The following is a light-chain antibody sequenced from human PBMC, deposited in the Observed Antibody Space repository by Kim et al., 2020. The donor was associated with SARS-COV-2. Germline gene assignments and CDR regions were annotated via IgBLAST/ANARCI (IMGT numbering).Light chain of an antibody. J-gene: IGKJ4*01. CDR2: HAS. CDR3: QQYNNWPPIT. V-gene: IGKV3-15*01. CDR1: QSVSTY. Sequence: SLGERATLSCRASQSVSTYLAWYQQKPGQAPRLLIYHASTRATGIPARFSGSGSGTEFSLTITSLQSEDFAVYHCQQYNNWPPITFGGGTKVDIK.